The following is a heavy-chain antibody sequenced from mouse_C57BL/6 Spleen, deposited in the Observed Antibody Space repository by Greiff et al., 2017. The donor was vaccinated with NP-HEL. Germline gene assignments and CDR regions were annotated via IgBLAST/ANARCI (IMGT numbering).Heavy chain of an antibody. CDR3: ARQLPYAMDY. V-gene: IGHV1-50*01. CDR2: IDPSDSYT. CDR1: GYTFTSYW. Sequence: VKLQQPGAELVKPGASVKLSCKASGYTFTSYWMQWVKQRPGQGLEWIGEIDPSDSYTNYNQKFKGKATLTVDTSSSTAYMQLSSLTSEDSAVYYCARQLPYAMDYWGQGTSVTVSS. J-gene: IGHJ4*01. D-gene: IGHD1-1*01.